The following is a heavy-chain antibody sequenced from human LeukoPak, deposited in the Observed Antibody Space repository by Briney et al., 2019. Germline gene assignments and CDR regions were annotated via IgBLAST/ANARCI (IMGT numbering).Heavy chain of an antibody. D-gene: IGHD6-19*01. Sequence: GGSLRLSCAASGFTFSSYGMHWVRQAPGKGLEWVAVISYDGSNKYYADSVKGRFTISRDNSKNTLYLQMNSLRAEDTAVYYCAKDLDGSGCPDFDYWGQGTLVTVSS. CDR2: ISYDGSNK. J-gene: IGHJ4*02. CDR1: GFTFSSYG. CDR3: AKDLDGSGCPDFDY. V-gene: IGHV3-30*18.